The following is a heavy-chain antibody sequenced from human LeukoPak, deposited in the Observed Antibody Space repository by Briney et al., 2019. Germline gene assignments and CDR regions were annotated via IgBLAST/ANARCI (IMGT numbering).Heavy chain of an antibody. CDR3: AKDAVGGTAYYFDC. Sequence: GGSLRLSCAASGFTFTKYAMSWVRQAPGKGLEWLSAISSSGDTYYADSVRGRFTISRDNPKNTVYQQMNRLRAEDTAVYYCAKDAVGGTAYYFDCWGQGTLVSVSS. V-gene: IGHV3-23*01. CDR1: GFTFTKYA. J-gene: IGHJ4*02. D-gene: IGHD1-26*01. CDR2: ISSSGDT.